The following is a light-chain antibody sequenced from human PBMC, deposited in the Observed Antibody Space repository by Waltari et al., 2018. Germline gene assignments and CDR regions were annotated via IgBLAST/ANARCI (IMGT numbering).Light chain of an antibody. V-gene: IGLV10-54*01. Sequence: QAGLTQPPSVSGDLSQTATLSCTGNRANVGYQGPTWLQQHQGPPPNLLADRNNNRPSGVAVRVAASRSGDSAFRTITGLLTEDEADYYCSAWDSRLTAWVFGGGTKLTVL. CDR2: RNN. CDR1: RANVGYQG. CDR3: SAWDSRLTAWV. J-gene: IGLJ3*02.